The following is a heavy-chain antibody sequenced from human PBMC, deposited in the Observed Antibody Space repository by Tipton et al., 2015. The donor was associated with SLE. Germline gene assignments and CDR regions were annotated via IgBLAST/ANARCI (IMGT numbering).Heavy chain of an antibody. CDR1: GFTFSNAW. D-gene: IGHD3-3*01. CDR2: IKTKTDGGTT. CDR3: TTIFGVVQIAK. J-gene: IGHJ4*02. V-gene: IGHV3-15*01. Sequence: GSLRLSCAASGFTFSNAWMNWVRQAPGKGPEWVGRIKTKTDGGTTDYAAPVKGRFTISRDDSKNTLYLQMNSLKTEDTAVYYCTTIFGVVQIAKWGQGTLVSVSS.